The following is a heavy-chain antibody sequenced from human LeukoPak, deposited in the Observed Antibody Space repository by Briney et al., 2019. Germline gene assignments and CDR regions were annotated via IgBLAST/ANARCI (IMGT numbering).Heavy chain of an antibody. CDR3: ARGFPRRTSGYPRYNWFDP. D-gene: IGHD3-22*01. V-gene: IGHV4-34*01. J-gene: IGHJ5*02. CDR1: GGSFSGYY. Sequence: SETLSLTCAVYGGSFSGYYWSWIRQPPGKGLEWIGEINHSGSTNYNPSLKSRVTISVDTSKNQFSLKLSSVTAADTAVYYCARGFPRRTSGYPRYNWFDPRGQGTLVTVSS. CDR2: INHSGST.